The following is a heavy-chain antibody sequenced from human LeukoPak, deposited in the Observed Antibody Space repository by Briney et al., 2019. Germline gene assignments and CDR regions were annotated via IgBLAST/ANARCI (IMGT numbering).Heavy chain of an antibody. CDR2: IKQDGSEK. J-gene: IGHJ4*02. Sequence: PGGSLRLSCAASQFTFSNYWMTWVRQAPGKGLEWVANIKQDGSEKYYVDSVKGRFTISRDNAKNSLYLQMNSLRAEDTAVYYCARVFWFGEFYFDYWGQGTLVTVSS. CDR3: ARVFWFGEFYFDY. CDR1: QFTFSNYW. D-gene: IGHD3-10*01. V-gene: IGHV3-7*01.